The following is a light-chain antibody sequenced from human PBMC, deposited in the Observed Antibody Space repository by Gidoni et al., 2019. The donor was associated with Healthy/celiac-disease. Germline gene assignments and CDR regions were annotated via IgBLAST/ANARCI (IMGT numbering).Light chain of an antibody. V-gene: IGLV2-8*01. Sequence: QSALTQPPSASGSPGQSVTISCTGTSSYVGGYNYVSWYQQHPGKAPKLMIYEVSKRPSGVPDRFSGSKSGKTASLTVSGLQAEDEADYYCSSYAGSNNVVFGGGTKLTVL. CDR3: SSYAGSNNVV. J-gene: IGLJ2*01. CDR2: EVS. CDR1: SSYVGGYNY.